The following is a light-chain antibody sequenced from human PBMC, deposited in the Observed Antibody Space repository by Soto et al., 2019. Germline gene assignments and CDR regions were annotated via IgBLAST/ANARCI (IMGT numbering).Light chain of an antibody. V-gene: IGKV3-20*01. CDR2: GAS. Sequence: EIVLTQSPGTLSLSPGERATLSCRASQSVSSNYLVWYQQKPGQAPRLLIYGASSRATGIPDRFSGSGSGTDFTLTISRLEPEDFAVYYCQHYCSSPLTFGGGTKVEIK. J-gene: IGKJ4*01. CDR3: QHYCSSPLT. CDR1: QSVSSNY.